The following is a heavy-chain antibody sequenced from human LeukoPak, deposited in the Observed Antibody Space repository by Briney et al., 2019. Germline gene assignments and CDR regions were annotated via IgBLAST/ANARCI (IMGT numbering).Heavy chain of an antibody. CDR3: AKDRALA. CDR2: ISSSGRI. V-gene: IGHV3-69-1*01. CDR1: GFTSSKYA. D-gene: IGHD3-10*01. J-gene: IGHJ5*02. Sequence: GGTLRLSCAASGFTSSKYAMNWVRQAPGKGLEWVSSISSSGRIQYADSVRGRFTISRDNSKNTVYLQMNSLRVEDTAVYYCAKDRALAWGQGTLVTVSS.